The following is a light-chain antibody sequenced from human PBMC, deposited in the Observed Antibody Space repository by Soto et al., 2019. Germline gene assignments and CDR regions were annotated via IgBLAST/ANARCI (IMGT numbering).Light chain of an antibody. CDR2: WAS. Sequence: IVMTQSPDSLAVSLGERATINCKSSQSVLYSSNNKNYLAWYQQKPGQPPKLLIYWASTRESGVPDRFSGSGSGTEFTLTISSLQADDVAIYYCQQYYSTPYTFGQWTKLEIK. CDR3: QQYYSTPYT. V-gene: IGKV4-1*01. J-gene: IGKJ2*01. CDR1: QSVLYSSNNKNY.